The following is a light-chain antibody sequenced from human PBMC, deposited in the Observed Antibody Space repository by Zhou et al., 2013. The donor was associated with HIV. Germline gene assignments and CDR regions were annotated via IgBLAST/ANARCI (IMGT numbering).Light chain of an antibody. J-gene: IGKJ4*01. CDR2: AAS. Sequence: DIQMTQSPSSLSASVGDRVTITCRASQGIGNSLAWYQQRPGKAPSLLLYAASRLHSGVPSRFSGSGSGTDYTLTISSLQPDDFATYYCQQYNSYSFGGGTKVEIK. CDR1: QGIGNS. V-gene: IGKV1-NL1*01. CDR3: QQYNSYS.